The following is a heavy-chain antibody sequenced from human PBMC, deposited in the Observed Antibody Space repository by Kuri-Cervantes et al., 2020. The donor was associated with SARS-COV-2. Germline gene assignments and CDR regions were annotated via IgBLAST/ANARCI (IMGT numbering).Heavy chain of an antibody. CDR3: ARQKFHYYDSSGYQGATDY. D-gene: IGHD3-22*01. Sequence: KVSCKGSGYSFTSYWIGWMRQMPGKGLAWMGIIYPGDSDTRYSPSFQGQVTISADKSISTAYLQWSSLKASDTARYYCARQKFHYYDSSGYQGATDYWGQGTLVTVSS. J-gene: IGHJ4*02. V-gene: IGHV5-51*01. CDR2: IYPGDSDT. CDR1: GYSFTSYW.